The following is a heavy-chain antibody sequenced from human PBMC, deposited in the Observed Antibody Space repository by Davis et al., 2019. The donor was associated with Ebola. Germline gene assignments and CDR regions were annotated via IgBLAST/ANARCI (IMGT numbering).Heavy chain of an antibody. D-gene: IGHD3-10*01. J-gene: IGHJ4*02. V-gene: IGHV1-18*01. CDR1: GYTFTSYG. Sequence: ASVKVSCKASGYTFTSYGISWVRQAPGQGLEWMGWISAYNGNTNYAQKLQGRVTMTTDTSTSTAYMELRNLRSDDTAVFYCARRKVGWGGGDYWGQGTLVTVSS. CDR3: ARRKVGWGGGDY. CDR2: ISAYNGNT.